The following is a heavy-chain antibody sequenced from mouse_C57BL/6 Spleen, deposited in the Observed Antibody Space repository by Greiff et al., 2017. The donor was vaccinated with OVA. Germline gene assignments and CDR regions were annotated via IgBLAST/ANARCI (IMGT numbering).Heavy chain of an antibody. Sequence: VQLQQSGAELAKPGASVKLSCKASGYTFTEYTIHWVKQRSGQGLEWIGWIYPGSGSIKYNEKFKDKATLTADKSSSTVYMELSRLTSEDSAVYVCARHEEAMYYGSYEGMDYWGQGTSVTVSS. V-gene: IGHV1-62-2*01. CDR3: ARHEEAMYYGSYEGMDY. CDR2: IYPGSGSI. D-gene: IGHD2-1*01. J-gene: IGHJ4*01. CDR1: GYTFTEYT.